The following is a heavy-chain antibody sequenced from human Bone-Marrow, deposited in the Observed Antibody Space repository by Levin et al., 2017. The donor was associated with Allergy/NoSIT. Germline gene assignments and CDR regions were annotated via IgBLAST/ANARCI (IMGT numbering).Heavy chain of an antibody. CDR3: ARAPDYGGNPNYFDP. J-gene: IGHJ5*02. V-gene: IGHV3-49*03. Sequence: GESLKISCTVSGFTFADFIMGWFRQAPGKGLEWLGFIRSNIRNKASRGTSEYAASVKGRFTISRDDSIGIAYLQMNSLKIEDTAVYYCARAPDYGGNPNYFDPWGQGTLVTVSS. CDR1: GFTFADFI. D-gene: IGHD4-23*01. CDR2: IRSNIRNKASRGTS.